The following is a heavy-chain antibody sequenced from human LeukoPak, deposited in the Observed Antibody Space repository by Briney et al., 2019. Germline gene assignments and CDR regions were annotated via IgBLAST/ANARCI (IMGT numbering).Heavy chain of an antibody. V-gene: IGHV4-61*01. Sequence: TLSLTCTVSGGSVSSGSYYWSWIRQPPGKGLEWIGYIYYSGSTNYNPSPKSRVTISVDTSKNQFSLKLSSVTAADTAVYYCARGRRMVRGAFDYWGQGTLVTVSS. CDR1: GGSVSSGSYY. CDR3: ARGRRMVRGAFDY. CDR2: IYYSGST. J-gene: IGHJ4*02. D-gene: IGHD3-10*01.